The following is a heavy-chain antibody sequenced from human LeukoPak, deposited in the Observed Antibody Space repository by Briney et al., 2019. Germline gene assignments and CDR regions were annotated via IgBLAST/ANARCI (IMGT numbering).Heavy chain of an antibody. Sequence: ASVKVSCKASGYTFTSYGISWVRQAPGQGLEWMGWISAYNGNTNYAQKLQGRVTMTTDTSTSTAYMELRSLRSDDTAVYYCARVADTMVRGVTYYCYYGMDVWGKGTTVTVSS. V-gene: IGHV1-18*04. CDR2: ISAYNGNT. D-gene: IGHD3-10*01. J-gene: IGHJ6*04. CDR3: ARVADTMVRGVTYYCYYGMDV. CDR1: GYTFTSYG.